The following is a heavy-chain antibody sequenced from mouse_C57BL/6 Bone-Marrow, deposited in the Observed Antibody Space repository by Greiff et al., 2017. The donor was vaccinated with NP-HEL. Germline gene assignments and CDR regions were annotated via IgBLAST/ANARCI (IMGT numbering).Heavy chain of an antibody. CDR3: ARCYDYDLAY. CDR2: INPSTGGT. CDR1: GYSFTGYY. V-gene: IGHV1-42*01. D-gene: IGHD2-4*01. J-gene: IGHJ3*01. Sequence: VQLKQSGPELVKPGASVKISCKASGYSFTGYYMNWVKQSPEKSLEWIGEINPSTGGTTYNQKFKAKATLTVDKSSSTAYMQLKSLTSEDSAVYYCARCYDYDLAYWGQGTLVTVSA.